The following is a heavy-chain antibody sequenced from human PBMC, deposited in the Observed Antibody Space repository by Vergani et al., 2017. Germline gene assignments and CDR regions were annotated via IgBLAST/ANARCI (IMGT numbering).Heavy chain of an antibody. V-gene: IGHV3-30*02. J-gene: IGHJ1*01. D-gene: IGHD1-1*01. Sequence: QVQLVESGGGVVQPGESLRLSCAASGFPFSTYSMHWVRQAPGKGLEWVAFIQKDGIDKFYADSVRGRFTISRDISKNTLYLQMNSLRTEDTAVYYCATKSCGTPGCQIGYFREWGQGTLVTVSS. CDR1: GFPFSTYS. CDR3: ATKSCGTPGCQIGYFRE. CDR2: IQKDGIDK.